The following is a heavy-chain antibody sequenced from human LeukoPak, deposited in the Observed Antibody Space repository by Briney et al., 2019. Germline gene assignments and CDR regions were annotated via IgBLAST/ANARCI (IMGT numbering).Heavy chain of an antibody. CDR2: ISYDGSNK. CDR3: ARVPIVVVTWGAFDI. D-gene: IGHD3-22*01. J-gene: IGHJ3*02. CDR1: GFTFSSYA. V-gene: IGHV3-30*04. Sequence: PGGSLRLSCAASGFTFSSYAMHWVRRAPGKGLEWVAVISYDGSNKYYADSVKGRFTISRDNSKNTLYLQMNSLRAEDTAVYYCARVPIVVVTWGAFDIWGQGTMVTVSS.